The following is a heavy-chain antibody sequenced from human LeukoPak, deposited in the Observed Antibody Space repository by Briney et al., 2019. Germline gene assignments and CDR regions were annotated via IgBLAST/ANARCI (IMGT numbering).Heavy chain of an antibody. CDR3: ARDRGPRTSFMVREAYDY. CDR2: INTDGSIT. D-gene: IGHD3-10*01. J-gene: IGHJ4*02. Sequence: GSLRLSCAASGFTFSDYWIHWVRQAPGKGLVWVSRINTDGSITNYADSVKGRFSISRDNAKNTLYLQMSSLRAEDTAVYYCARDRGPRTSFMVREAYDYWGQGTLVTVSS. CDR1: GFTFSDYW. V-gene: IGHV3-74*01.